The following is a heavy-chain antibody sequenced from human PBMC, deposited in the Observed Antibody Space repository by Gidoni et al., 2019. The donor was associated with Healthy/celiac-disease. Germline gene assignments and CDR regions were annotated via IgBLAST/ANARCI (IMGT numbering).Heavy chain of an antibody. D-gene: IGHD6-13*01. J-gene: IGHJ4*02. Sequence: QVQLVESGGGVVQPGRSLRLSCAASGFTFSSYGMHWVRQAPGKGLGWVAVIWYDGSNKYYADSVKGRFTISRDNSKNTLYLQMNSLRAEDTAVYYCARPPKIIAAAGTGLDYWGQGTLVTVSS. CDR1: GFTFSSYG. CDR3: ARPPKIIAAAGTGLDY. V-gene: IGHV3-33*01. CDR2: IWYDGSNK.